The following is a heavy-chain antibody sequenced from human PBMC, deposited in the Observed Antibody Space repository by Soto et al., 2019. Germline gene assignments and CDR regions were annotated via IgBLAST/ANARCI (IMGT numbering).Heavy chain of an antibody. CDR1: GFTFSSHA. CDR2: IWYDGSNE. Sequence: PGGSLRLSCASSGFTFSSHAMHWVRQAPGKGLEWVAVIWYDGSNENYADSVKGRFTISRDNSKNTLYLQMNSLRAEDTAVYYCARDLRKQRYLDYWGQGTPVTVSS. D-gene: IGHD6-25*01. CDR3: ARDLRKQRYLDY. J-gene: IGHJ4*02. V-gene: IGHV3-33*01.